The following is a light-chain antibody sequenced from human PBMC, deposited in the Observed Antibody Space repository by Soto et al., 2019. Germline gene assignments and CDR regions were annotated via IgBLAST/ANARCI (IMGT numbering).Light chain of an antibody. CDR3: QHYNTWPWT. V-gene: IGKV3-15*01. Sequence: VLTQSPATLSVSPGESSNLSCVASQSVSSHLAWYQQKPGKSPRLLIYGASTRATGSPARFSGSGSGTEFTLTISSLQSEDFEVYYCQHYNTWPWTFGQGTKVDIK. CDR2: GAS. CDR1: QSVSSH. J-gene: IGKJ1*01.